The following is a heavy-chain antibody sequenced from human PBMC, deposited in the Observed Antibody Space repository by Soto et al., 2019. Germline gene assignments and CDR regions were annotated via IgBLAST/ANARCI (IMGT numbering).Heavy chain of an antibody. D-gene: IGHD3-10*01. CDR1: EGTLRDYA. Sequence: QVQLVQSGAEVKKPGSSVKVSCKASEGTLRDYAINWVRQAPGQGLEWLGGIIPMHGTVNYGQNFQGRVTITADESTTTVHMVVSSLRAEDTAVYYCTRDRSSGSYFFDFWGQGTLITVSS. J-gene: IGHJ4*02. CDR3: TRDRSSGSYFFDF. V-gene: IGHV1-69*01. CDR2: IIPMHGTV.